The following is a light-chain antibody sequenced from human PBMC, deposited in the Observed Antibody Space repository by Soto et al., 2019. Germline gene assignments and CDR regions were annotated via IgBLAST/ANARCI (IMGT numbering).Light chain of an antibody. CDR2: RND. CDR1: SSNIGPNY. CDR3: AAWDDSLSGRV. J-gene: IGLJ1*01. Sequence: QSVLTQPPSASGTPGQRVTISCSGRSSNIGPNYVYWYQQLPGTAPKLLIYRNDLRPSGVPDRFSGSKSGTSASLAIGGLRSEDEADYYCAAWDDSLSGRVFGTGTKVTVL. V-gene: IGLV1-47*01.